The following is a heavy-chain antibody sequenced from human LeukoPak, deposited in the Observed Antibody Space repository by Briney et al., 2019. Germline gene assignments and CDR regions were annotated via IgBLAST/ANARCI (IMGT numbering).Heavy chain of an antibody. CDR1: GYSFTSYW. Sequence: LGESLKISCKGSGYSFTSYWISWVRQMPGKGLEWMGRIDPSDSYTNYSPSFQGHVTISADKSISTAYLQWSSLKASDAAMYYCARHGGGEHLYYGMDVWGQGTTVTVSS. J-gene: IGHJ6*02. CDR3: ARHGGGEHLYYGMDV. V-gene: IGHV5-10-1*01. CDR2: IDPSDSYT. D-gene: IGHD4-23*01.